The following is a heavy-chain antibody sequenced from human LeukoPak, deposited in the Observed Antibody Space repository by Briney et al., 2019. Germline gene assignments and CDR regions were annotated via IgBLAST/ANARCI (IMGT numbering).Heavy chain of an antibody. V-gene: IGHV3-23*01. D-gene: IGHD1-1*01. CDR1: GFIFNTNG. CDR2: IAGGDEST. CDR3: ARGVYWSLDY. J-gene: IGHJ4*02. Sequence: GGSLRLSCAISGFIFNTNGMNWVRQSPGKGLEWLATIAGGDESTYYADSVKGRFPISRDNSKNTVFLHMNSLRVEDTAVYYCARGVYWSLDYWGQGTPVTVSS.